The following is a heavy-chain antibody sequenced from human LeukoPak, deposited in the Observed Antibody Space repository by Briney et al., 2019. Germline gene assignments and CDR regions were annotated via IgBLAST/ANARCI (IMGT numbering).Heavy chain of an antibody. J-gene: IGHJ4*02. CDR2: IYYSGST. D-gene: IGHD6-13*01. V-gene: IGHV4-39*02. Sequence: SETLFLTCTVSGGSISSSSYYWGWIRQPPGKGLEWIGSIYYSGSTYYNPSLKSRVTISVDTSKNQFSLQLNSVTPEDTAVYYCARDIAAAGTFDYWGQGTLVTVSS. CDR3: ARDIAAAGTFDY. CDR1: GGSISSSSYY.